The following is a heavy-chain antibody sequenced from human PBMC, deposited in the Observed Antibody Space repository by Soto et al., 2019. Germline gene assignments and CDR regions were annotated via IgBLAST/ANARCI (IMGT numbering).Heavy chain of an antibody. Sequence: EVQLLVSGGGLVQPGGSLRLSCAASGFTFNNYAMNWVRQAPGKGLEWVATISGTGGSTYYADSVKGRFTISRDNSKNTLYLQMNSLRVEDTAVYYCAKDRLGGNFDYWGQGTQVTVSS. V-gene: IGHV3-23*01. CDR2: ISGTGGST. CDR3: AKDRLGGNFDY. J-gene: IGHJ4*02. CDR1: GFTFNNYA.